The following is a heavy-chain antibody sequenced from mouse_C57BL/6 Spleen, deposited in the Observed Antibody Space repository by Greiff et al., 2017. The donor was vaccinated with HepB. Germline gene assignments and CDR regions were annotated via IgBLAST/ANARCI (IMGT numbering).Heavy chain of an antibody. CDR3: TARGNSWFAY. V-gene: IGHV1-15*01. D-gene: IGHD2-1*01. J-gene: IGHJ3*01. CDR2: IDPETGGT. Sequence: QVQLQQSGAELVRPGASVTLSCKASGYTFTDYEMHWVKQTPVHGLEWIGAIDPETGGTAYNQKFKGKAILTADKSSSTAYMELRSLTSEDSAVYYCTARGNSWFAYWGQGTLVTVSA. CDR1: GYTFTDYE.